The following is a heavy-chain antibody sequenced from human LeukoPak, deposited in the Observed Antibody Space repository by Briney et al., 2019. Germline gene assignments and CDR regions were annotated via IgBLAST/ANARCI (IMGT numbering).Heavy chain of an antibody. CDR1: GGSFSGYY. J-gene: IGHJ4*02. V-gene: IGHV4-34*01. Sequence: SETLSLTCAVYGGSFSGYYWSWIRQPPGKGLEWIGEINHSGSTNYNPSLKSRVTISVDTSKNQFPLKLSSVTAADTAVYYCARVPGFGGGYFDYWGQGALVTVSS. CDR3: ARVPGFGGGYFDY. D-gene: IGHD3-10*01. CDR2: INHSGST.